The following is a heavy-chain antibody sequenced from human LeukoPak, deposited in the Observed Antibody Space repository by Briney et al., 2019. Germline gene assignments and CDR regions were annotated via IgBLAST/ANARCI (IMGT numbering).Heavy chain of an antibody. J-gene: IGHJ5*02. D-gene: IGHD6-13*01. CDR3: ARSGYSSSWYLGWFDP. CDR2: IYYSGST. V-gene: IGHV4-39*01. CDR1: GGSICSSSYY. Sequence: SETLSLTCTVSGGSICSSSYYWGWIRQPPGKGLEWIGSIYYSGSTYYNPSLKSRVTISVDTSKNQFSLKLSSVTAADTAVYYCARSGYSSSWYLGWFDPWGQGTLVTVSS.